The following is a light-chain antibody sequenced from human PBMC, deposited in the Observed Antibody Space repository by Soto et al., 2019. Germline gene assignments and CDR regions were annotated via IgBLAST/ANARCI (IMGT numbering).Light chain of an antibody. J-gene: IGLJ1*01. Sequence: QSALTQPASVSGSDGQSITISCTGTSSDVGGYHYVSWYQQHPGKAPKLMIYDVSNRPSGVSNRFSGSKSGNTASLTISGLQAEDEADYYCSSYTSSSFYVFGTGTKLTVL. V-gene: IGLV2-14*01. CDR3: SSYTSSSFYV. CDR2: DVS. CDR1: SSDVGGYHY.